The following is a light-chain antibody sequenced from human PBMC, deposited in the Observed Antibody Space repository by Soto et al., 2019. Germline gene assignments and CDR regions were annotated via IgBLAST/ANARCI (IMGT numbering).Light chain of an antibody. CDR3: QQRSNWPSLT. CDR1: RSVSSSY. CDR2: DAS. J-gene: IGKJ4*01. V-gene: IGKV3D-20*02. Sequence: ESVLTQSPGTLSFSPGERCTLACRASRSVSSSYLAWYQQKPGQAPRLLISDASNRATGIPARFSGSGSETDFTLTISSLEPEDSAVYYCQQRSNWPSLTFGGGTKVDIK.